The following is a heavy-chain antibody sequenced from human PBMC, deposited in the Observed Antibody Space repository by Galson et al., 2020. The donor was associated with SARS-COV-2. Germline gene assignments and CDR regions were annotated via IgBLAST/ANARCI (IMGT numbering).Heavy chain of an antibody. CDR3: TTDSRRLHLGESWFGYAFDI. D-gene: IGHD3-16*02. J-gene: IGHJ3*02. CDR2: IKSKTDGGTT. CDR1: GFTFSNAW. Sequence: GGSLRLSCAASGFTFSNAWMSWVRQAPGKGLEWVGRIKSKTDGGTTDYAAPVKGRFTISRDDSKNTLYLQMNSLKTEDTAVYYCTTDSRRLHLGESWFGYAFDIWGQGTMVTVSS. V-gene: IGHV3-15*01.